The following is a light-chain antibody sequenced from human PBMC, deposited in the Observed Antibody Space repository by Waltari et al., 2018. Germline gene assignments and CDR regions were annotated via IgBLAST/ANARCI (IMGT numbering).Light chain of an antibody. CDR1: SSDVGGYNS. Sequence: QSALTQPASVSGSPGQSITISCTGTSSDVGGYNSVSWYQQHPGKAPTLVIYEVNARPSGVLNRFSGSKSGNTASLTIAGLQAEDEADYYCSSYTSSSATHVFGTGTRVTVL. J-gene: IGLJ1*01. CDR3: SSYTSSSATHV. CDR2: EVN. V-gene: IGLV2-14*01.